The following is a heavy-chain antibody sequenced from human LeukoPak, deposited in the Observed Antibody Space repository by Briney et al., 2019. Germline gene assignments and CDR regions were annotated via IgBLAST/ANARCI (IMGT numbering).Heavy chain of an antibody. V-gene: IGHV4-39*07. CDR2: IYYSGST. Sequence: SETLSLTCTVSGGSISSSSYYWGWIRQPPGKGLEWIGSIYYSGSTYYNPSLKSRLTISVDTSKNQFSLRLTSVTPADTAVYYCALGAAFDIWGQGTMVTVSS. CDR1: GGSISSSSYY. CDR3: ALGAAFDI. J-gene: IGHJ3*02.